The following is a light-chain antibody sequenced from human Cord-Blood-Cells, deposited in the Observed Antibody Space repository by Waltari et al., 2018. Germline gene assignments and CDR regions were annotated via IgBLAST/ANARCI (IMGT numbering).Light chain of an antibody. Sequence: QSALTQPASVSGSPGQSITISCTGTSRDVASSKLVSWYQQHPGKAPKLMIYEGSKRPSGVANLFSGSKSGNTASLTISGLQAEDDADYYCCSDAGSSNVVFGGGTKLTVL. J-gene: IGLJ2*01. CDR3: CSDAGSSNVV. CDR2: EGS. V-gene: IGLV2-23*01. CDR1: SRDVASSKL.